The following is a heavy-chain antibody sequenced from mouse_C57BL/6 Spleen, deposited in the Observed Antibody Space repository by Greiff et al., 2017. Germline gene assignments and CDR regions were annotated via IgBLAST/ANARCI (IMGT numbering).Heavy chain of an antibody. Sequence: VQLQQSGTELVRLGASVKLSCTASGFNIKDYYMHWVKQRPEQGLEWIGRIDPEDGDTEYAPKFQGKATMTADTSSNTAYLQLSSLSSEDTAVYYCTTDYYYGSSYPAWFAYWGQGTLVTVSA. V-gene: IGHV14-1*01. D-gene: IGHD1-1*01. CDR1: GFNIKDYY. CDR2: IDPEDGDT. J-gene: IGHJ3*01. CDR3: TTDYYYGSSYPAWFAY.